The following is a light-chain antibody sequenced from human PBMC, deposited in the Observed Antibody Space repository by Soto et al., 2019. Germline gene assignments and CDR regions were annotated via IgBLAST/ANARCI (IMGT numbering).Light chain of an antibody. J-gene: IGKJ4*01. CDR3: QQRSNGTLT. CDR2: EAS. V-gene: IGKV3-11*01. Sequence: EFVLTQSPDTLSFSPGERATLSCRASQRVSSNLAWDQQKPGQAPRLLSDEASNRATGIPARFSGSGSGTDFTLTSSSLEPEAFAVYYCQQRSNGTLTFGGGTKVEIK. CDR1: QRVSSN.